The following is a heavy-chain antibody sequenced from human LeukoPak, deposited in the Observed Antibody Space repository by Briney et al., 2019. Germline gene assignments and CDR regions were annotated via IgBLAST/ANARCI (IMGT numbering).Heavy chain of an antibody. D-gene: IGHD3-10*01. CDR3: ARDPYYYGSGNYVPGLPDY. Sequence: GGSLRLSCAASGFNFNTYEMNWVRQAPGKGLEWVSYICGRGTTKYYADSVKGRFTISRDSAENSLYLQMNDLRAEDTAVYYCARDPYYYGSGNYVPGLPDYWGQGTLVTVSS. J-gene: IGHJ4*02. CDR1: GFNFNTYE. CDR2: ICGRGTTK. V-gene: IGHV3-48*03.